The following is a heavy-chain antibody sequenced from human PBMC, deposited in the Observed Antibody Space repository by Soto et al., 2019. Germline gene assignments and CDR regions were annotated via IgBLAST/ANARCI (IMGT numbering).Heavy chain of an antibody. Sequence: APVKVSCNASGFSFIDYSILWVRQAPGQNLEWLGWINAVNGNTKYSHKFQDRVAITSDTSATTTYMELRSLRSEDTAVFYCARSAKKTWLPDFWGQGTLVTVSS. V-gene: IGHV1-3*01. J-gene: IGHJ1*01. D-gene: IGHD5-12*01. CDR3: ARSAKKTWLPDF. CDR1: GFSFIDYS. CDR2: INAVNGNT.